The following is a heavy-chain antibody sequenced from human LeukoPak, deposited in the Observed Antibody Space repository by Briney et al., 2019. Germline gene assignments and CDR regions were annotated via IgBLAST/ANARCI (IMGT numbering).Heavy chain of an antibody. CDR3: ARGHYYDSSGYYYALSY. D-gene: IGHD3-22*01. CDR2: INPSGGST. J-gene: IGHJ4*02. Sequence: GASVKVSCKASGYTFTNYYMHWVRQAPGQGLEWMGMINPSGGSTSYAQKFLGRVTMTRDTSTSTVYMELSSLRSEDTAVYYCARGHYYDSSGYYYALSYWGQGTLVTVSS. V-gene: IGHV1-46*01. CDR1: GYTFTNYY.